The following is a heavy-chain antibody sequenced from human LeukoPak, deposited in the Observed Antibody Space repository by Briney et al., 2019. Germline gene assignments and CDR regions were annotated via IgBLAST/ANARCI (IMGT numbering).Heavy chain of an antibody. CDR3: AAKWLLRRY. Sequence: GGSLRLSCAASGFTFSSFGMHWVRQAPGKGLEWVAVISYDGNNKYYVDSVKGRFTISRDNSNNTLYLQMNSLRVEDTAVYYCAAKWLLRRYWGQGTLVTVSS. CDR2: ISYDGNNK. J-gene: IGHJ4*02. CDR1: GFTFSSFG. V-gene: IGHV3-30*03. D-gene: IGHD3-22*01.